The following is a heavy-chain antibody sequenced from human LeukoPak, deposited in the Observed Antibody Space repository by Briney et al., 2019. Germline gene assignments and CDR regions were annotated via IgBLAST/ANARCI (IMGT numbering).Heavy chain of an antibody. J-gene: IGHJ4*02. V-gene: IGHV3-23*01. CDR1: GFTFSSYA. CDR2: ISGSGGST. CDR3: AKLRWLQYYYFDY. Sequence: GGPLRLSCAASGFTFSSYAMRWVRQAPGKGLEWVSAISGSGGSTYYADSVKGRFTISRDNSKNTLYLQMNSLRAEDTAVYYCAKLRWLQYYYFDYWGQGTLVTVSS. D-gene: IGHD5-24*01.